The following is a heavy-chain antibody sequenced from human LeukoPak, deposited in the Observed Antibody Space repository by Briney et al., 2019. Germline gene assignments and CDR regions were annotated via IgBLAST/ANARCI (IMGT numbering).Heavy chain of an antibody. D-gene: IGHD1/OR15-1a*01. CDR2: ISYSSSFT. V-gene: IGHV3-11*06. CDR3: ARVGPNWNNFDY. J-gene: IGHJ4*02. CDR1: GFTFSDYY. Sequence: GGSLRLSCAASGFTFSDYYMSWIRQAPGKGLEWVSYISYSSSFTSYADSVKGRFTISRDNAKNSLYLQMNSPRAEDTAVYYCARVGPNWNNFDYWGQGTLVTVSS.